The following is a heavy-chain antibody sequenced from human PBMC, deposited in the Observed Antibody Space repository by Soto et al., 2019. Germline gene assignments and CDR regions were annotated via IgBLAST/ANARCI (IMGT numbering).Heavy chain of an antibody. Sequence: QVQLVQSGAEVKKPGSSVKVSCKASGGTFSSYAISWVRQAPGQGLEWMGGIIPIFGTANYAQKFQGRVTITADESTSTAYMELSSLRSEDTAVYYCARGPLYCLSTSCLNWFDPWGQGTLVTVSS. CDR1: GGTFSSYA. CDR2: IIPIFGTA. V-gene: IGHV1-69*12. D-gene: IGHD2-2*01. CDR3: ARGPLYCLSTSCLNWFDP. J-gene: IGHJ5*02.